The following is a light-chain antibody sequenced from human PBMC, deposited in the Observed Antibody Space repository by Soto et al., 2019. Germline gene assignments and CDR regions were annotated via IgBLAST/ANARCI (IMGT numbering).Light chain of an antibody. CDR2: ATS. V-gene: IGKV3-20*01. CDR1: QSVGRSN. J-gene: IGKJ3*01. CDR3: QQYGSEFT. Sequence: ESVLTQSPGTLSLSPGERATLSCRASQSVGRSNLAWYQQKPGQAPRLLIYATSTRVAGIPDRFSGSGSGTDFTLTISRVEPEDFAVYFCQQYGSEFTIR.